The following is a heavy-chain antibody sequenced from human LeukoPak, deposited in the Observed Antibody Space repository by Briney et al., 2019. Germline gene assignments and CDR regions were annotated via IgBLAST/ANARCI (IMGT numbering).Heavy chain of an antibody. V-gene: IGHV4-59*08. D-gene: IGHD3-22*01. Sequence: SETLSLTCTVSGGSISSYYWSWIRQPPGKGLEWIGYIYYSGSTNYNPSLKSRVTISVDTSKNQFSLKLSSVTAADTAVYYCGRLVYDSRCYRKIDVWGQGTTVTVSS. CDR2: IYYSGST. CDR1: GGSISSYY. CDR3: GRLVYDSRCYRKIDV. J-gene: IGHJ6*02.